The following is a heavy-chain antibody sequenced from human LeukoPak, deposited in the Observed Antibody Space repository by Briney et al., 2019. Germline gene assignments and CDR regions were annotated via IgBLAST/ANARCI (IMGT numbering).Heavy chain of an antibody. Sequence: PGGSLRLSCAASGFTFSSYAMTWVRQAPGKGLEWVSTICDSVGGTYYAASVKGRSTISRDNSKSTLYLQMNSLRAEDTAVYYCGRYYVMDVWGQGTSVTVSS. V-gene: IGHV3-23*01. CDR2: ICDSVGGT. CDR1: GFTFSSYA. J-gene: IGHJ6*02. CDR3: GRYYVMDV.